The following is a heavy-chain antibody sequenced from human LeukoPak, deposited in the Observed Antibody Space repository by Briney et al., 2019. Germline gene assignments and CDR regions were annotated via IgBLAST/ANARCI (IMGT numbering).Heavy chain of an antibody. CDR2: IFSSGTT. CDR3: ARDSSGYLESFDY. CDR1: GGSINNYF. Sequence: SETLSLTCTVSGGSINNYFWSWIRQPAGKGLEWIGRIFSSGTTNYNPSLKSRVTRSVDTSKNRFSLKLTSITTADTAAYYCARDSSGYLESFDYWGQGTLVTVSS. V-gene: IGHV4-4*07. D-gene: IGHD3-22*01. J-gene: IGHJ4*02.